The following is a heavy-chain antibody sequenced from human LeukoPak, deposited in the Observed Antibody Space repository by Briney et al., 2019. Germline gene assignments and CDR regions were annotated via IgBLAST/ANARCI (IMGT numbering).Heavy chain of an antibody. CDR1: GGSISSYY. Sequence: SETLSLTCTVSGGSISSYYWSWIRQPPGKGLEWIGSIYYSGSTYYNPSLKSRVTISVDTSKNQFSLKLSSVTAADTAVYYCWNYYDSSGDAFDIWGQGTMVTVSS. V-gene: IGHV4-39*07. CDR3: WNYYDSSGDAFDI. D-gene: IGHD3-22*01. J-gene: IGHJ3*02. CDR2: IYYSGST.